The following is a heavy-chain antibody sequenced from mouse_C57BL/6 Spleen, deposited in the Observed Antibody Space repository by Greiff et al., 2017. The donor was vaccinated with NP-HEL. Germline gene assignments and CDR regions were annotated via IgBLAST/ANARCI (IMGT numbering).Heavy chain of an antibody. CDR3: ASEGTTVVATEGPFAY. D-gene: IGHD1-1*01. J-gene: IGHJ3*01. Sequence: LVESGPELVKPGASVKISCKASGYAFSSSWMNWVKQRPGKGLEWIGRIYPGDGDTNYNGKFKGKATLTADKSSSTAYMQLSSLTSEDSAVYFCASEGTTVVATEGPFAYWGQGTLVTVSA. CDR2: IYPGDGDT. V-gene: IGHV1-82*01. CDR1: GYAFSSSW.